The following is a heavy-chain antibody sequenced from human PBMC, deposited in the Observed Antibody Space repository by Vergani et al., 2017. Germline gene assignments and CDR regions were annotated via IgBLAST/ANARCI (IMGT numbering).Heavy chain of an antibody. J-gene: IGHJ6*02. CDR2: ISPSSGGT. CDR1: GGTFRSYA. CDR3: ASEVWELLMHGFDV. Sequence: QVQLVQSGAEVKKPGSSVKVSCKASGGTFRSYAISWVRQAPGQGLEWMGWISPSSGGTNYERKFQGRVTMTRDTSTSTIYMELSSLTSDDTAIYYCASEVWELLMHGFDVWGQGTAVIVSS. D-gene: IGHD1-26*01. V-gene: IGHV1-2*02.